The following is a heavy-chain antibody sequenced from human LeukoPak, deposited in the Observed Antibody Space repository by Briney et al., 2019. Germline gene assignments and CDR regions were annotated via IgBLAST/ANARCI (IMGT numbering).Heavy chain of an antibody. V-gene: IGHV3-48*03. J-gene: IGHJ4*02. CDR1: GFTFSSFE. D-gene: IGHD4-17*01. CDR2: ISSGGSTI. CDR3: ARSYDYGDTPE. Sequence: PGGSLRLSCAASGFTFSSFEMKWVRQAPGKGLEWVSYISSGGSTIYYADSVKGRFTISRDNAKNSLYLQMNSLRAEDTAVYYCARSYDYGDTPEWGQGTLVTVSS.